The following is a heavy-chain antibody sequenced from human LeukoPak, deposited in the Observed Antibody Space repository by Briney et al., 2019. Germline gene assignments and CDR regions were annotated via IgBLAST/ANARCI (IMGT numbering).Heavy chain of an antibody. J-gene: IGHJ2*01. CDR1: GGTFSSYA. V-gene: IGHV1-69*04. D-gene: IGHD4-23*01. CDR2: IIPILGIA. CDR3: ARAEDDYGGKVGTWYFDL. Sequence: SVKVSCKASGGTFSSYAISWVRQAPGQGLDWMGWIIPILGIANYAQKFQGRVTITADKSTSTAFMELSTLRSEDTAVYYCARAEDDYGGKVGTWYFDLWGRGTLVTVSS.